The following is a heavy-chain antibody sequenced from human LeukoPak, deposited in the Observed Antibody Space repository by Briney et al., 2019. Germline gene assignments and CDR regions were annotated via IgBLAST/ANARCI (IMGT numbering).Heavy chain of an antibody. J-gene: IGHJ3*02. CDR3: ASTHYYDPLFDI. Sequence: GGSLRLSCAASGFTFSSYEMNWVRQAPGKGLEWVSYISSSGSTIYYADSVKGRFTISRDNAKNSLYLQMNSLRAEDTAVYYCASTHYYDPLFDIWGQGAMVTVSS. CDR1: GFTFSSYE. CDR2: ISSSGSTI. D-gene: IGHD3-22*01. V-gene: IGHV3-48*03.